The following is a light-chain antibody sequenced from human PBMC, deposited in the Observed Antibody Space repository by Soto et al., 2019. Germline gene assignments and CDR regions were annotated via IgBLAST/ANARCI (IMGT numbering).Light chain of an antibody. CDR1: RDISRY. Sequence: DIQLTQSPSFVSASVGERVTITCRASRDISRYLAWYQQKPGEAPKLLISAASTLQSGVPSRFSGSESGTEFTLTVSYLLPEDFATYYCQQLYSYSSFGQGTRLENK. CDR3: QQLYSYSS. CDR2: AAS. V-gene: IGKV1-9*01. J-gene: IGKJ5*01.